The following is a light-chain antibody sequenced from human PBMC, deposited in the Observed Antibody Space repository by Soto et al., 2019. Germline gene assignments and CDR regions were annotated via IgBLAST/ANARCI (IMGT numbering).Light chain of an antibody. V-gene: IGKV1-5*03. CDR3: QQYNSYPWT. CDR2: KAY. Sequence: DIQMTQSPSTLSASVGDRVTITCRASQSISSWLAWYQQKPGKAPKLLIYKAYSLESGVPSRFRGSRSETEYTLTISSLQPDDYATYFCQQYNSYPWTFGQGTKVEIK. CDR1: QSISSW. J-gene: IGKJ1*01.